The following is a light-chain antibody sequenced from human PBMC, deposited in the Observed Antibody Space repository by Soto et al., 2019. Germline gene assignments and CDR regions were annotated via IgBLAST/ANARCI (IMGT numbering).Light chain of an antibody. Sequence: EIVLTQSPGTLSLSPGERAALSCRASQSVRSRSLAWYQQKPGQAPRLLIYGASSRATGIPDRFSGSGSGTDFSLTINRLEPEDFAVYYCQQYGNSPLTFGQGTKVEIK. CDR1: QSVRSRS. CDR3: QQYGNSPLT. V-gene: IGKV3-20*01. J-gene: IGKJ1*01. CDR2: GAS.